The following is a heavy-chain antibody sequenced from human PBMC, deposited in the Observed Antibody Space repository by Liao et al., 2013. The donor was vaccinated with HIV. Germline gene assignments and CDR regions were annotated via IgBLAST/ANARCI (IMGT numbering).Heavy chain of an antibody. CDR3: AAFRGPYWFFNL. V-gene: IGHV4-59*01. CDR1: GGSMSSYY. D-gene: IGHD3-10*01. J-gene: IGHJ2*01. Sequence: QVQLQESGPGLVKPSETLSLSCTVSGGSMSSYYWNWIRQTPGQRPEWLAYVSDSGSTNYRPSLESRIAISVDTSKNQFSLTLTSLTPADTAVYYCAAFRGPYWFFNLWGRGTLVTVSS. CDR2: VSDSGST.